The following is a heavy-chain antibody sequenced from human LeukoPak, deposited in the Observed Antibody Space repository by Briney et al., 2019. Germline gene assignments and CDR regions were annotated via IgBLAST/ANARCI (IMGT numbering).Heavy chain of an antibody. CDR1: GFTFSSYG. D-gene: IGHD3-3*01. V-gene: IGHV3-30*18. Sequence: GGSLRLSCAASGFTFSSYGMHWVRKAPGKGLEWVAVISYDGSNKYYADSVKGRFTISRDNSKNTLYLQMNSLRAEDTAVYYCAKGHPYDFWSGHYSYWGQGTLVTVSS. J-gene: IGHJ4*02. CDR3: AKGHPYDFWSGHYSY. CDR2: ISYDGSNK.